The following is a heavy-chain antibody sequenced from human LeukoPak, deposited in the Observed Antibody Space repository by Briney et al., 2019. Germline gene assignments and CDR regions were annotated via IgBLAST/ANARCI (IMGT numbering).Heavy chain of an antibody. CDR2: IYYSGST. CDR3: ATPGGPMIAEDY. V-gene: IGHV4-39*01. CDR1: GGSISSSSYY. J-gene: IGHJ4*02. Sequence: PSETLFLTCTVSGGSISSSSYYWGWIRQPPGKGLEWIGSIYYSGSTYYNPSLKSRVTVSVDTSKNQFSLKLSSVTAADTAVYYCATPGGPMIAEDYWGQGTLVTVSS. D-gene: IGHD3-22*01.